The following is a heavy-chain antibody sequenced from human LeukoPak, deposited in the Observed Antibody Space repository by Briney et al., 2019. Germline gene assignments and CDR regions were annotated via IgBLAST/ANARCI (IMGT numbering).Heavy chain of an antibody. Sequence: GGSLRLSCAASGFTVSSNYMSWVRQAPGKGLGWVANIKKDGSEKYYVDSVKGRFTISRDNAKNSLYLQMNSLRAEDTAVYYCARDLYRIVVVPHYFDYWGQGTLVTVSS. CDR1: GFTVSSNY. J-gene: IGHJ4*02. CDR3: ARDLYRIVVVPHYFDY. V-gene: IGHV3-7*01. D-gene: IGHD3-22*01. CDR2: IKKDGSEK.